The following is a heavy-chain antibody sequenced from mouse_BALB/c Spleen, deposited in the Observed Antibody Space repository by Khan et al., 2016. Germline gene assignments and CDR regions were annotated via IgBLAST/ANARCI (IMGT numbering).Heavy chain of an antibody. Sequence: QVQLQQSGTELPRPGASVKLSCKASGYTFTDYYVNWVKQRTGQGLEWIGEIFPGSGNTYYNEKFKGKATLTAYTSSSTAYMQLSSLTSEDSAVYFCARSYYGYFAMDYWGHGTSVTVSS. CDR3: ARSYYGYFAMDY. CDR1: GYTFTDYY. J-gene: IGHJ4*01. V-gene: IGHV1-77*01. CDR2: IFPGSGNT. D-gene: IGHD1-2*01.